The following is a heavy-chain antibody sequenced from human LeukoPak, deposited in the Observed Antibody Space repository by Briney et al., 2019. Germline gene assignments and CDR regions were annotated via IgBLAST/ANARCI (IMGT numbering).Heavy chain of an antibody. D-gene: IGHD5-18*01. V-gene: IGHV5-51*01. CDR2: IYPGDSDT. CDR3: ARRNSGYSYGFDG. CDR1: GYSFTSYW. Sequence: GESLKISCKGSGYSFTSYWIGWVRPMPGKGLEGVGIIYPGDSDTRYSPSFQGQVTISADKSISTAYLQWSSLKASDTVMYYCARRNSGYSYGFDGWGQGTLVTVSS. J-gene: IGHJ4*02.